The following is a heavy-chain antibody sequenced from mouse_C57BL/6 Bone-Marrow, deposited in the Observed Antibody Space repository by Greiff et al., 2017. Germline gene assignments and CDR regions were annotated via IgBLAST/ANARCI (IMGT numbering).Heavy chain of an antibody. CDR3: ASHYYGSSYPLGY. CDR2: IYIGNGYT. J-gene: IGHJ2*01. V-gene: IGHV1-58*01. CDR1: GYTFTSYG. Sequence: VQLKQSGAELVRPGSSVKMSCKTSGYTFTSYGINWVKQRPGQGLEWSGYIYIGNGYTEYNEKFKGQATLTSDTSSSTAYMQLSSLTSEDSAIYCCASHYYGSSYPLGYWGQGTTLTVSS. D-gene: IGHD1-1*01.